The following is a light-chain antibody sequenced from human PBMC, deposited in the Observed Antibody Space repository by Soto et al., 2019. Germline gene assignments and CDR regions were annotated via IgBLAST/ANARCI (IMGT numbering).Light chain of an antibody. CDR1: QSVSSNY. Sequence: EIVLTQSPGTLSLSPGERVTLSCRASQSVSSNYLAWYQQRPGQAPRLLIYGASSRATGIPDRFRGSGSGTDFPLTIRRLEPEDFAVYYCQQYGSSPLITFGQGTRLEIK. CDR3: QQYGSSPLIT. J-gene: IGKJ5*01. CDR2: GAS. V-gene: IGKV3-20*01.